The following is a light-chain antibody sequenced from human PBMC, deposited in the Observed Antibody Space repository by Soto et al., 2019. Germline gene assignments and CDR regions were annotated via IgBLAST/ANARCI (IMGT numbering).Light chain of an antibody. CDR2: GAS. J-gene: IGKJ5*01. V-gene: IGKV3-15*01. Sequence: EIVMTQSPATLSVSPGERATLSCRASQSVSSNLAWYQQKPGQAPRLLIHGASTRATGIPARFSGSGSGTDFTLTISRLEPEDFAVYYCQQYGSSRTFGQGTRLEN. CDR1: QSVSSN. CDR3: QQYGSSRT.